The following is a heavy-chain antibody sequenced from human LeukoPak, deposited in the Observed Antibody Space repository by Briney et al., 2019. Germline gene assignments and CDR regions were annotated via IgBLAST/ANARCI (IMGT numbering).Heavy chain of an antibody. CDR1: GGSISTYY. V-gene: IGHV4-4*07. J-gene: IGHJ6*04. Sequence: SETLSLTCTVSGGSISTYYWSWIQQPAGKGLEWIGRIYTGGSTDYNPSLKSRVTMSVDTSKNQFSLKVTSVTAADTAVYYCARDSSYYYDSSGLTLDVWGKGTTVTVSS. CDR3: ARDSSYYYDSSGLTLDV. D-gene: IGHD3-22*01. CDR2: IYTGGST.